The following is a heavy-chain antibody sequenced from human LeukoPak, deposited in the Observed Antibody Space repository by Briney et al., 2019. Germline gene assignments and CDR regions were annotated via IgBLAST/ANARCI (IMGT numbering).Heavy chain of an antibody. Sequence: SETLSLSCSVSGVSVSRSATCWDWIRQPPGKGLEWVGTINYSGTTYSSPSLKSPVTLSVDPSNNSFSLTLRCLPAPATAVFFCGRRRYYDGSGYLEWGQGTLLSVSS. D-gene: IGHD3-22*01. CDR3: GRRRYYDGSGYLE. CDR1: GVSVSRSATC. CDR2: INYSGTT. J-gene: IGHJ1*01. V-gene: IGHV4-39*01.